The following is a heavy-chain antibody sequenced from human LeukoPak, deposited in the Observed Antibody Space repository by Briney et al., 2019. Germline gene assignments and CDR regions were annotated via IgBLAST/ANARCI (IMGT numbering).Heavy chain of an antibody. V-gene: IGHV4-34*01. J-gene: IGHJ4*02. D-gene: IGHD3-10*01. Sequence: GSLRLSCAASGFTVSSNYMSWVRQAPGKGLEWIGEINYSGSTNYIPSLKSRVTISVDTSKNQFSLKLSSVTAADTAVYYCARHGNYYGSGSYYWGQGTLVTVSS. CDR1: GFTVSSNY. CDR3: ARHGNYYGSGSYY. CDR2: INYSGST.